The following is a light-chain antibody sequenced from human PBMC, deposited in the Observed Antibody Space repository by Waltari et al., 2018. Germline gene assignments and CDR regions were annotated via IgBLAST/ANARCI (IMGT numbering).Light chain of an antibody. V-gene: IGKV1-39*01. CDR2: RAS. Sequence: DIQVPQSPSSLSASVGDRVTITCRASESISTFLNWYQQKPGKAPNFLIYRASNLQSGVPSRFSGSGSGTDFTLTITNLQPEDFATYYCQHSYSIPFTFGPGTTVDIK. CDR3: QHSYSIPFT. J-gene: IGKJ3*01. CDR1: ESISTF.